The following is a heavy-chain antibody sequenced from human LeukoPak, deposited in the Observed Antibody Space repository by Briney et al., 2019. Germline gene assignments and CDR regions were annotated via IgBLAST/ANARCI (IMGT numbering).Heavy chain of an antibody. Sequence: GGSLRLSCAASGFTFSSYSMNWVRQAPGKGLEWVSAISGSGGSTYYADSVKGRFTISRDNSKNTLYLQMNSLRAEDTAVYYCAKRRRGGSPEDYWGQGTLVTVSS. CDR2: ISGSGGST. J-gene: IGHJ4*02. D-gene: IGHD1-26*01. CDR1: GFTFSSYS. V-gene: IGHV3-23*01. CDR3: AKRRRGGSPEDY.